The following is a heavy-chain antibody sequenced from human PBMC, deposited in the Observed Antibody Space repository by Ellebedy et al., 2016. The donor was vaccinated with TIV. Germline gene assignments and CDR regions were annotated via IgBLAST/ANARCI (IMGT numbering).Heavy chain of an antibody. D-gene: IGHD3-22*01. Sequence: ASVKVSCXASGYTFTSYYLHWVRQAPGQGLEWMGLINPSSGSTSYAQKSQGRVTMTRDTSTITVYMNLSSLRSEDTAVYYCARDRVTTYYYDSSGSEGAFDIWGQGTMVTVSS. CDR2: INPSSGST. V-gene: IGHV1-46*01. CDR3: ARDRVTTYYYDSSGSEGAFDI. CDR1: GYTFTSYY. J-gene: IGHJ3*02.